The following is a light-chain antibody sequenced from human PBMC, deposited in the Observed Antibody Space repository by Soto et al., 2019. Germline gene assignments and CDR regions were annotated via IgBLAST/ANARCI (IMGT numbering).Light chain of an antibody. V-gene: IGLV1-40*01. CDR2: GNS. J-gene: IGLJ2*01. Sequence: QSVLTQPPSVSGAPGQRVTISCTGSSSNIGARYDVHWYQQLPGTAPKLLIYGNSNRPSGVPDRFSGSKSGTSASLAITGLQAEDEADYFCQSYDSSLRGSVFGGGTKLTVL. CDR1: SSNIGARYD. CDR3: QSYDSSLRGSV.